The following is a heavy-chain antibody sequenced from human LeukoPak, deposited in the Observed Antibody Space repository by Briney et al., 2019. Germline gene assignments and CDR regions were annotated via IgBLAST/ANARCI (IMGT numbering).Heavy chain of an antibody. D-gene: IGHD5-12*01. Sequence: GGSLRLSCAASGFTFDDYAMHRVRQAPGKGLEWVSGISWNSGSIGYADSVKGRFTISRDNAKNSLYLQMNSLRAEDTAVYYCARDSGYDHRLDYWGQGTLVTVSS. CDR3: ARDSGYDHRLDY. V-gene: IGHV3-9*01. J-gene: IGHJ4*02. CDR2: ISWNSGSI. CDR1: GFTFDDYA.